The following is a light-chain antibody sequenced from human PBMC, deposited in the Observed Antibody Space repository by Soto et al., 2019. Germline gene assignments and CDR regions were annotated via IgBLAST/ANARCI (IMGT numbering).Light chain of an antibody. CDR2: GTS. V-gene: IGKV3-20*01. CDR1: QSVNSDY. Sequence: EIVLTQSPGILSLSPGERATFSCRASQSVNSDYLAWYQQRPGLAPRLLIYGTSNRATGIPDRFSGSGSGTDFTLTINTLEPEDFAVYYCQRYGSSPLYAFGQGTKREIK. J-gene: IGKJ2*01. CDR3: QRYGSSPLYA.